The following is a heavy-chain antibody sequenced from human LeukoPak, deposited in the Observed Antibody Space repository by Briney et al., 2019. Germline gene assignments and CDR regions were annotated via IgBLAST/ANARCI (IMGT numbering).Heavy chain of an antibody. CDR3: ARGYSYVYNY. J-gene: IGHJ4*02. V-gene: IGHV1-8*01. Sequence: GASVKVSCKASGYTFTRYDINWVRQAPGQGLEWMGWINPNSGDTGYAKKFQGKVTMTRNTSISTAYMEVSSLRSEDTAVYYCARGYSYVYNYWGQGTLVTVSS. D-gene: IGHD5-18*01. CDR1: GYTFTRYD. CDR2: INPNSGDT.